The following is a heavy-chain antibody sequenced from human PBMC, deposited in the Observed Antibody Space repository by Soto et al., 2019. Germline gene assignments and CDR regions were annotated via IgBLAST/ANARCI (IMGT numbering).Heavy chain of an antibody. CDR2: IYHSGST. D-gene: IGHD3-22*01. CDR3: SRDYYDSSGNQDHFDF. J-gene: IGHJ4*02. CDR1: GCSIRSSNW. V-gene: IGHV4-4*02. Sequence: PSETLSLPCSVSGCSIRSSNWWSWVRQPPGKGLEWIGEIYHSGSTNYNPSLKSRVTISVDKSKNQFSLKLSSVTAADTAVYYCSRDYYDSSGNQDHFDFWGQGILVTFSS.